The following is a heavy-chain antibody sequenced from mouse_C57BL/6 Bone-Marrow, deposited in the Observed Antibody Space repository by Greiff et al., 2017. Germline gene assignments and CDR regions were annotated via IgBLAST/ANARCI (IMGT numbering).Heavy chain of an antibody. CDR1: GYTFTSYW. CDR3: ARSSWFAY. J-gene: IGHJ3*01. Sequence: VQLQQPGAELVMPGASVKLSCKASGYTFTSYWMHWVKQRPGQGLEWIGEIDPSDSYTNYNQKFKGKSTLTVDKSSSTAYMQLSSLTSEDSAVYCCARSSWFAYWGQGTLVTVSA. CDR2: IDPSDSYT. V-gene: IGHV1-69*01.